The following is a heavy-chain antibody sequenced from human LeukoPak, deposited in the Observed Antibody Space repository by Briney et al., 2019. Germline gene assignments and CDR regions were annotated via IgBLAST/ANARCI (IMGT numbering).Heavy chain of an antibody. D-gene: IGHD4-17*01. V-gene: IGHV2-5*02. CDR3: AHRRSGERYFHY. J-gene: IGHJ4*02. CDR1: GFSCSTSGVG. CDR2: IYWDDDK. Sequence: ESGPTLVNPTQTLTLTCTFSGFSCSTSGVGVGWIRQPRGKALDWLAFIYWDDDKRYSPSLKSKLTITKDTSKNQVVLTMTNMDLVDTATYYCAHRRSGERYFHYWGQGTLVTVSS.